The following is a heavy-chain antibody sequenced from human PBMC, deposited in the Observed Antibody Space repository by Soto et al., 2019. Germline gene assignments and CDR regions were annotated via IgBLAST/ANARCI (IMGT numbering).Heavy chain of an antibody. D-gene: IGHD2-15*01. CDR1: GFTFNNAW. V-gene: IGHV3-15*01. CDR2: IKSKTDGGTT. CDR3: TTGTYQVVVAAMTY. Sequence: EVQLVESGGGLVKPGGSLRLSCAASGFTFNNAWMSWVRQAPGKGLEWVGRIKSKTDGGTTEYAAPVKGRFTISRDDSKNTLYLQMSSLKTEDTAVYYCTTGTYQVVVAAMTYWGQGTLVTVSS. J-gene: IGHJ4*02.